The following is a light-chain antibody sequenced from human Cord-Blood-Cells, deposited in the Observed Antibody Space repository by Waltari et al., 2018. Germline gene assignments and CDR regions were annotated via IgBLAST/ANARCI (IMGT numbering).Light chain of an antibody. J-gene: IGLJ3*02. CDR3: SSYTSSSTWV. CDR2: EVS. V-gene: IGLV2-14*01. CDR1: SSDVGGYNQ. Sequence: QSALTHPASVSGSPGQSITRPCTGTSSDVGGYNQVPWYQQHPGKAPKLMIYEVSNRPSGVSNRCSGSKSGNTASLTISGLQAEDEADYYCSSYTSSSTWVFGGGTKLTVL.